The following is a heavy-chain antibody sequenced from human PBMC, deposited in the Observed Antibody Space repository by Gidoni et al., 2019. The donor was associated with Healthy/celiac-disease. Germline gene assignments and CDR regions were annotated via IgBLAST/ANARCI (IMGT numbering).Heavy chain of an antibody. CDR3: ARHFGGSYDDAFDI. CDR1: GGSISSSSYY. D-gene: IGHD1-26*01. Sequence: QLQLQESGPGLVKPSETLSLTCTVSGGSISSSSYYWGWIRQPPGKGLEWIGSIYYSGSTYYNPSLKSRVTISVDTSKNQFSLKLSSVTAADTAVYYCARHFGGSYDDAFDIWGQGTMVTVSS. CDR2: IYYSGST. J-gene: IGHJ3*02. V-gene: IGHV4-39*01.